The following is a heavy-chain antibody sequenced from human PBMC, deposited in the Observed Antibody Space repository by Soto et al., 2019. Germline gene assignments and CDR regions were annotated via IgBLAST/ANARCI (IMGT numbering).Heavy chain of an antibody. CDR2: ISGSGGST. J-gene: IGHJ6*02. CDR1: GFTFSSYA. CDR3: AKGAGVLRFLEWLPHVV. Sequence: PGGSLRLSCAASGFTFSSYAMSWVRQAPGKGLEWVSAISGSGGSTYYADSVKGRFTISRDNSKNTLYLQMNSLRAEDTAVYYCAKGAGVLRFLEWLPHVVWGQGTTVTVSS. V-gene: IGHV3-23*01. D-gene: IGHD3-3*01.